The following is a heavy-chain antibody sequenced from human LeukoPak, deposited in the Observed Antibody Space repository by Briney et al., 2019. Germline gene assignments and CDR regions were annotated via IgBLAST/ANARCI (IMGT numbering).Heavy chain of an antibody. CDR3: ARSVVPAAYYYMDV. CDR1: GGSISSGGYY. CDR2: IYTSGST. J-gene: IGHJ6*03. Sequence: SETLSLTCTVSGGSISSGGYYWSWIRQPAGKGLEWIGRIYTSGSTNYNPSLKSRVTISVDTSKNQFSLKLSSVTAADTAVYSCARSVVPAAYYYMDVWGKGTTVTVSS. D-gene: IGHD2-2*01. V-gene: IGHV4-61*02.